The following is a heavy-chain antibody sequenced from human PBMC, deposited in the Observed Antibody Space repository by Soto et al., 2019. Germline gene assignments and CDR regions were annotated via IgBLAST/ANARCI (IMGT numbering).Heavy chain of an antibody. J-gene: IGHJ4*02. Sequence: EVHLLESGGGLIQPGGSLRLSCTASGFMFSSYVLSWVRQAPGKGLEWVSGISGRGDSANYADSVKGRFTISRDNSKNMVYLQMNSLRAEDTALYFCEKDQFGYSSTWYSPGFDYWGQGTLVTVSS. CDR1: GFMFSSYV. D-gene: IGHD6-13*01. V-gene: IGHV3-23*01. CDR3: EKDQFGYSSTWYSPGFDY. CDR2: ISGRGDSA.